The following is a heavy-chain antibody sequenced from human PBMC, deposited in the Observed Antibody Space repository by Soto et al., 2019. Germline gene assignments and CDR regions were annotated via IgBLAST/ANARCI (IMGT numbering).Heavy chain of an antibody. V-gene: IGHV4-30-4*01. Sequence: SETLSLTCTVSGDSISDVNYYWSWIRQSPDKGLEWIGHIYDGGSTYSNPSLKSRVTVSIDTSKNQFSLQLSSMSAADTAVYYCARRRRGMATIEFDYWGQGTLVTVSS. J-gene: IGHJ4*02. CDR1: GDSISDVNYY. CDR3: ARRRRGMATIEFDY. CDR2: IYDGGST. D-gene: IGHD5-12*01.